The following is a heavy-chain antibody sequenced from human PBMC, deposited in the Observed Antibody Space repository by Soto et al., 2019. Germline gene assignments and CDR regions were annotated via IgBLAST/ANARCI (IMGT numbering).Heavy chain of an antibody. J-gene: IGHJ4*02. CDR1: GYTFTSYG. D-gene: IGHD3-22*01. V-gene: IGHV1-18*01. CDR2: ISAYNGNT. Sequence: ASVKVSCKASGYTFTSYGISWVRQAPGQGLEWMGWISAYNGNTNYAQKLQGRVTMTTDTSTSTAYMELRSLRSDDTAVYYCARGGYYDSSAVPSHVWGQGTLVTVSS. CDR3: ARGGYYDSSAVPSHV.